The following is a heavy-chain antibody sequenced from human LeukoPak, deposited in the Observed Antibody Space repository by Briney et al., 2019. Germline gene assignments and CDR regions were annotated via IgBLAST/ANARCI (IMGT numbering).Heavy chain of an antibody. CDR2: IIPIFGTA. J-gene: IGHJ4*02. CDR1: GGTFSSYA. V-gene: IGHV1-69*13. Sequence: SVKVSCKASGGTFSSYAISWVRQAPGQGLEWMGGIIPIFGTANYAQKFQGRVTITADESTSTAYMELSSLRSEDTAVYYCARDRSYYDSRDPTRHFDYWGQGTLVTVSS. CDR3: ARDRSYYDSRDPTRHFDY. D-gene: IGHD3-22*01.